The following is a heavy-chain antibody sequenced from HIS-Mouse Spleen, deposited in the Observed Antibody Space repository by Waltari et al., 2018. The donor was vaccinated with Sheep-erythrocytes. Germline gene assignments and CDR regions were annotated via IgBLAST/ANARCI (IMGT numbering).Heavy chain of an antibody. Sequence: EVQLVESGGGLVKPGGSMRLSCAASGFTCRSYRMNWVRQAPGKGLECVSSISSSSSYIYYADSVKGRFTISRDNAKNSLYLQMNSLRAEDTAVYYCARASIFGVVRGFDYWGQGTLVTVSS. J-gene: IGHJ4*02. V-gene: IGHV3-21*01. CDR2: ISSSSSYI. D-gene: IGHD3-3*01. CDR1: GFTCRSYR. CDR3: ARASIFGVVRGFDY.